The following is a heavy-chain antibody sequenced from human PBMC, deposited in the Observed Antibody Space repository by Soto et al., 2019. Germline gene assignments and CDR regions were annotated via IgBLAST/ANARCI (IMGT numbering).Heavy chain of an antibody. CDR2: ISYDGSNK. D-gene: IGHD6-19*01. V-gene: IGHV3-30*18. CDR1: GCTFSSYG. Sequence: GGSLRLSGAASGCTFSSYGMHWVRQAPGKGLEWVAVISYDGSNKYYADSVKGRFTISRDNSKNTLYLQMNSLRAEDTAVYYCAKAGYSSGWYYFDYWGQGTLVTVSS. J-gene: IGHJ4*02. CDR3: AKAGYSSGWYYFDY.